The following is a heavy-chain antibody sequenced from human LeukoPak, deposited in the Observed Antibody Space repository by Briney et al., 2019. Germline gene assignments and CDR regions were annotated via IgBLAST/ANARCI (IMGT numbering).Heavy chain of an antibody. J-gene: IGHJ4*02. CDR3: ARDPGIAAAAHRGPGGDY. D-gene: IGHD6-13*01. V-gene: IGHV1-18*01. CDR1: GYTFTSYG. Sequence: ASVKVSCKASGYTFTSYGISWVRQAPGQGLEWMGRISACNGNTNYAQKLQGRVTMTTDTSTSTAYMELRSLRSDDTAVYYCARDPGIAAAAHRGPGGDYWGQGTLVTVSS. CDR2: ISACNGNT.